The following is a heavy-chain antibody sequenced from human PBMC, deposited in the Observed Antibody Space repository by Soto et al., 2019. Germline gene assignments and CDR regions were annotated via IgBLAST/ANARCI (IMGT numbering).Heavy chain of an antibody. Sequence: PGGSLRLSCAASGFTFSSYGMHWVRQAPGKGLEWVAVIWYDGSNKYYADSVKGRFTISRDNSKNTLYLQMNSLRAEDTAVYYCARDPPYCTNGVCYRFDYWGQGTLVTVSS. D-gene: IGHD2-8*01. J-gene: IGHJ4*02. V-gene: IGHV3-33*01. CDR2: IWYDGSNK. CDR1: GFTFSSYG. CDR3: ARDPPYCTNGVCYRFDY.